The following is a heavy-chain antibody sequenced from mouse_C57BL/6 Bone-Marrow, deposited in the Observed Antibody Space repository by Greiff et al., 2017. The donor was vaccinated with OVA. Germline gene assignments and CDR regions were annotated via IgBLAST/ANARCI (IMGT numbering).Heavy chain of an antibody. CDR2: IRSKSSNYAT. CDR3: ARGYGWEYFDY. Sequence: EVKLVESGGGLVQPKGSLKLSCAASGFTFNTYAMHWVCQAPGKGLEWVARIRSKSSNYATYYADSVKDRLTISRDDSQSMLYLQMNNLKTEDTATYYGARGYGWEYFDYWGQGTTLTVSS. D-gene: IGHD2-10*02. V-gene: IGHV10-3*01. J-gene: IGHJ2*01. CDR1: GFTFNTYA.